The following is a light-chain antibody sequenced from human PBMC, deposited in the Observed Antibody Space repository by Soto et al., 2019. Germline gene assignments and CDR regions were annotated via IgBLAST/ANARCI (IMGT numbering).Light chain of an antibody. CDR2: EVS. CDR1: SSDVGGYNY. Sequence: QSALTQPASVSGSPGQSITISCTGTSSDVGGYNYVSWYQQHPGIAPKLMISEVSNRPSGVSNRFSGSKSCNTASLTISGLQAEYEADYYCSSYTSSSTLVFGGGTKLTVL. V-gene: IGLV2-14*01. J-gene: IGLJ2*01. CDR3: SSYTSSSTLV.